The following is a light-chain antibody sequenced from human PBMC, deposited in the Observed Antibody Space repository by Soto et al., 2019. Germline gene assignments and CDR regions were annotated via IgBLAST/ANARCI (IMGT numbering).Light chain of an antibody. CDR1: QSVSSSY. CDR2: GAS. CDR3: QQYVSSPLFT. V-gene: IGKV3-20*01. J-gene: IGKJ3*01. Sequence: EIVLTQSPGTRYLSPGERATLSCRASQSVSSSYLAWYQQKPGQATRLLIYGASARATGIPDRFSGSGSGTDFTLTISRLEPEDFAVYYCQQYVSSPLFTFGPGTKVDIK.